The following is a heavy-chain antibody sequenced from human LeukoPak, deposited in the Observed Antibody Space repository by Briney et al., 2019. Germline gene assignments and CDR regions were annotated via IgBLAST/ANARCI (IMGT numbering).Heavy chain of an antibody. CDR1: GFTFNNYN. CDR3: ARDPYSGNYGNYYYYYMDV. J-gene: IGHJ6*03. CDR2: ITSSGAYI. Sequence: GGSLRLSSAATGFTFNNYNMNWVRQAPGKALEWVSSITSSGAYIFHADSVKGRFTISRDNAKDSLYLQMNSLGPEDTAVYYCARDPYSGNYGNYYYYYMDVWGKGTTVTISS. D-gene: IGHD1-26*01. V-gene: IGHV3-21*01.